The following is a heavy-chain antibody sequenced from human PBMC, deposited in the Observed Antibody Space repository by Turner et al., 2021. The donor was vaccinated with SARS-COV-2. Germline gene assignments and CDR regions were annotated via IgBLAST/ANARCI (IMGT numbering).Heavy chain of an antibody. CDR3: ARARYGSGSFLGYYMDV. D-gene: IGHD3-10*01. J-gene: IGHJ6*03. CDR1: GVTFSSYG. Sequence: QVQLVESGGGVVQPGRSLRLSCAASGVTFSSYGMHWVRQAPGKGLEWVAVIWYDGSNKYYADSVKGRFTISRDNSKNTLYLQMSSLRAEDTAVYYCARARYGSGSFLGYYMDVWGKGTTVTVSS. V-gene: IGHV3-33*01. CDR2: IWYDGSNK.